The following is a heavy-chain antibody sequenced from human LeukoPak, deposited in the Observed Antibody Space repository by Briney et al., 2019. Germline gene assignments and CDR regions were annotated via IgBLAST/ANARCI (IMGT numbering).Heavy chain of an antibody. CDR3: SKESSSSRGFDP. V-gene: IGHV3-30*02. J-gene: IGHJ5*02. Sequence: GGSLRLSCATSGITFSSYGMHWVRQAPGEGLEWVAFIRHEGTDKYYADAVKGRFTISRDNSKNTLYLQMSSLITDDTAVYYCSKESSSSRGFDPWGQGTLVTVSS. CDR1: GITFSSYG. CDR2: IRHEGTDK. D-gene: IGHD6-6*01.